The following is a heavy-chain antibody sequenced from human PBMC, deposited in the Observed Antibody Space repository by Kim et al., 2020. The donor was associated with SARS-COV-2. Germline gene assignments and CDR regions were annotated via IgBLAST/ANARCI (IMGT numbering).Heavy chain of an antibody. CDR3: ARGRSGQLVW. CDR2: RT. D-gene: IGHD6-6*01. V-gene: IGHV4-34*01. Sequence: RTNNNPSLKSRVTISVNTSKNQFSLKLSSVTAADTAVYYCARGRSGQLVWWGQGTLVTVSS. J-gene: IGHJ4*02.